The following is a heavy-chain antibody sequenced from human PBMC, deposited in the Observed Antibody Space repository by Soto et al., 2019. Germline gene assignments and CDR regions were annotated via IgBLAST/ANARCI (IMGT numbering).Heavy chain of an antibody. Sequence: QVQLVQSGAEVRKPGASVRVSCKATGYSFTRHDINWLRQAAGQGLGWMGWMNPNSGNAVYAQKFQGRVTMTRNTYITTAYIEVTSLKSEDTAVYFCARGAYNDYSHWFDPWGQGTLVTVSS. D-gene: IGHD4-4*01. J-gene: IGHJ5*02. V-gene: IGHV1-8*01. CDR1: GYSFTRHD. CDR2: MNPNSGNA. CDR3: ARGAYNDYSHWFDP.